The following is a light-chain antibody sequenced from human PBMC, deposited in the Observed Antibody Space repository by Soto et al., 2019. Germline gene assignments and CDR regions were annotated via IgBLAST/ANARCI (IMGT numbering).Light chain of an antibody. CDR2: GIS. CDR3: QQYGAPPTT. V-gene: IGKV3-20*01. Sequence: EIVLTQSPGILSLSPGERATLSCRASRSVCSNFLAWYQQKPAQAPRLLIYGISSSATGIPDRFSGGGSGTDFTLTISRLEAEDFAVYYCQQYGAPPTTFGGGTKVEI. CDR1: RSVCSNF. J-gene: IGKJ4*01.